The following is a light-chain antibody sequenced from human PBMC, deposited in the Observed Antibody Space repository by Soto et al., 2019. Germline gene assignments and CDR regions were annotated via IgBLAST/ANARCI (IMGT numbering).Light chain of an antibody. V-gene: IGLV2-23*02. Sequence: QPVLTQPASVSGSPGQSITISCTGTSSDVGSYNLVSWYQQHPGKAPKLMIYEVSKRPSGVSNRFSGSKSGNTASLTISGLQAEDEADYYCCSYAGSTTFHVVFGGGTKLTVL. CDR3: CSYAGSTTFHVV. J-gene: IGLJ2*01. CDR1: SSDVGSYNL. CDR2: EVS.